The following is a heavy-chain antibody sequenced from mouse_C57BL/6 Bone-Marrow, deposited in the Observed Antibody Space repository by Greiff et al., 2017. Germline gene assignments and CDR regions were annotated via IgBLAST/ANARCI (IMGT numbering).Heavy chain of an antibody. V-gene: IGHV1-50*01. J-gene: IGHJ2*01. CDR1: GYTFTSYW. Sequence: QVQLQQPGAELVKPGASVKLSCKASGYTFTSYWMQWVKQRPGQGLEWIGEIDPSDSYTNYNQKFKGKATLTVDTSSSTAYMQLSSLTSEDAAVYYCARLFDWGQGTTLTVSS. CDR3: ARLFD. CDR2: IDPSDSYT.